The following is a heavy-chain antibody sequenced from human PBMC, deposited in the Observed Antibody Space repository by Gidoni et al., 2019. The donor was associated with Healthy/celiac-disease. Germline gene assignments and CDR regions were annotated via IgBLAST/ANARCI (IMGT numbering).Heavy chain of an antibody. CDR3: ASAPIQPRHDNWFDP. CDR1: GGSISSSNW. V-gene: IGHV4-4*02. Sequence: QVQLQESGPGLVKPSGTLSLTCAVSGGSISSSNWWSWVRQPPGKGLEWIGEIYHSGSTNYNPSLKSRVTISVDKSKNQFSLKLSSVTAADTAVYYCASAPIQPRHDNWFDPWGQGTLVTVSS. CDR2: IYHSGST. J-gene: IGHJ5*02. D-gene: IGHD5-18*01.